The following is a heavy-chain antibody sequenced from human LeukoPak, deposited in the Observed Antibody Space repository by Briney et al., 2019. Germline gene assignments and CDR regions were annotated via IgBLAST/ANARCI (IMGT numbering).Heavy chain of an antibody. J-gene: IGHJ4*02. CDR1: GFTFTTYW. CDR3: PNGIYDRSY. CDR2: IKQDGSEA. D-gene: IGHD2-8*01. V-gene: IGHV3-7*01. Sequence: AGGSLRLSCAASGFTFTTYWMAWVRQAPVKGLEWVANIKQDGSEAVYADSVRGRFTISRDNAKNSLYLQMNSLRVEDTAVYYCPNGIYDRSYWGQGTLVTVSS.